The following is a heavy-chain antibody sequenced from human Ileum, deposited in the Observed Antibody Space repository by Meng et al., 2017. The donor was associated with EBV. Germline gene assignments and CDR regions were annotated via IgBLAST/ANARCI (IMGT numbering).Heavy chain of an antibody. CDR2: IYHDGNT. D-gene: IGHD1-1*01. CDR1: GASISNDNR. V-gene: IGHV4-4*02. J-gene: IGHJ4*02. Sequence: QVQLQESDPGLVKPSGTLSLTCAVSGASISNDNRWSWVRQPPGKGLEWIGEIYHDGNTNYNPSLKSRVTVSVDKSKNQFSLRLSSVTAADTAVYYCVSNGYYNLEYWGQGTLVTVSS. CDR3: VSNGYYNLEY.